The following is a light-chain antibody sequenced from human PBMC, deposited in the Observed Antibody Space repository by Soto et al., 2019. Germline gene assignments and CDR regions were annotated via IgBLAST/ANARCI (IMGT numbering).Light chain of an antibody. J-gene: IGKJ5*01. CDR3: QQSNSYS. CDR2: KAS. V-gene: IGKV1-5*03. Sequence: DIQMTQSPSTLSASAGDRVTITCRASQSISSWLAWYQQKPGKAPKLLIYKASSLESGVPSRFSGSGSGTEFTLTISSLQPDDFATYYCQQSNSYSFGQGTRLEIK. CDR1: QSISSW.